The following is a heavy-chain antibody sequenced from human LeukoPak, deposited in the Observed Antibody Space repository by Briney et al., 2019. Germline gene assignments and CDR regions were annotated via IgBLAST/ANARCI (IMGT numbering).Heavy chain of an antibody. CDR3: AKGVVVTAILGFDY. CDR1: GFTSNSYG. CDR2: ISGSGGST. J-gene: IGHJ4*02. V-gene: IGHV3-23*01. D-gene: IGHD2-21*02. Sequence: GGSLRLSCAASGFTSNSYGMSWVRQAPGKGLEWVSAISGSGGSTYYADSVKGRFTISRDNSKNTLYLQMNSLRAEDTAVYYCAKGVVVTAILGFDYWGQGTLVTVSS.